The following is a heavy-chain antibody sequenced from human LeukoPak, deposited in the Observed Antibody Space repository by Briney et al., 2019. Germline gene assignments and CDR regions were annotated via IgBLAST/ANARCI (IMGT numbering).Heavy chain of an antibody. CDR3: ARGDVTTDAFDI. Sequence: ASVKVSCKASGYTFTGYYMHWVRQAPGQGVEWMGWINPNSGGTNYAQKFQGWGTMTRDTSISTAYMELSRLRSDDTAVYYCARGDVTTDAFDIWGQGTMVTVSS. CDR1: GYTFTGYY. V-gene: IGHV1-2*04. D-gene: IGHD1-1*01. J-gene: IGHJ3*02. CDR2: INPNSGGT.